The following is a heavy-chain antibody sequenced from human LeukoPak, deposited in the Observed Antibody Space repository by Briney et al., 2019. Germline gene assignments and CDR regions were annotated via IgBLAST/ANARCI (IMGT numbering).Heavy chain of an antibody. D-gene: IGHD3-3*01. CDR1: GFTVNDYY. V-gene: IGHV3-66*01. Sequence: GGSLRLSCAASGFTVNDYYMSWVRQAPGKGLEWVSIIYSGGITSYADSVKGRSTISRDNSKNTLYLQLNSLRAEDMAVYYCARGYFAVGAFDIWGQGTMVTVSS. CDR2: IYSGGIT. CDR3: ARGYFAVGAFDI. J-gene: IGHJ3*02.